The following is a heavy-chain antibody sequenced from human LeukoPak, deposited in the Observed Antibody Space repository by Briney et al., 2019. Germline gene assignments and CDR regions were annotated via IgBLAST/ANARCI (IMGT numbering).Heavy chain of an antibody. D-gene: IGHD6-13*01. CDR2: IYSGGST. V-gene: IGHV3-53*01. J-gene: IGHJ6*03. CDR3: ASRGSSQLLVVFYYYYVDV. Sequence: SGGSLRLSCAASGFTVSSNYMSWVRQAPGKGLEWVSVIYSGGSTYYTDSVKGRFTISRDNSKNTLYLQMNSLRAEDTAVYYCASRGSSQLLVVFYYYYVDVWGKGTTVTVSS. CDR1: GFTVSSNY.